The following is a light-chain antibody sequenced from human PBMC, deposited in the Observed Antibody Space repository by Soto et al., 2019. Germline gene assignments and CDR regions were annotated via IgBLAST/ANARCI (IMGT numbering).Light chain of an antibody. V-gene: IGKV3-15*01. CDR1: QSVSSD. CDR3: QQYNNWPPTWT. J-gene: IGKJ1*01. Sequence: EIVMTQSPATLSVSPGERATLSCRASQSVSSDLAWYQQKPDQAPRLLIYGASTRATGIPARFSGSGSGTEFTLTISSLQFEDFALYYCQQYNNWPPTWTFGQGTKVEIK. CDR2: GAS.